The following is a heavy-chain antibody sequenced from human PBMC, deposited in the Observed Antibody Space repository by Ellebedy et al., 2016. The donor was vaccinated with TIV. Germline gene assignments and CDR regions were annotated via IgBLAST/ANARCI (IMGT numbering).Heavy chain of an antibody. CDR3: ARDSPAATLSHFDY. Sequence: ASVKVSXXASGYTFTGYYMHWVRQAPGQGLEWMGRINPNSGGTNYAQKFQGRVTMTRDTSISTAYMELSTLRSDDTAVYYCARDSPAATLSHFDYWGQGTLVTVSS. D-gene: IGHD2-2*01. V-gene: IGHV1-2*06. CDR2: INPNSGGT. CDR1: GYTFTGYY. J-gene: IGHJ4*02.